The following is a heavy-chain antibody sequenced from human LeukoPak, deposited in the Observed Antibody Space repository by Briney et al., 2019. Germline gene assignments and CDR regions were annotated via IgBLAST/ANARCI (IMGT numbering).Heavy chain of an antibody. CDR3: ARASGSPYWFDP. J-gene: IGHJ5*02. CDR1: GYTFTSYY. D-gene: IGHD6-25*01. V-gene: IGHV1-46*01. CDR2: INPSGGST. Sequence: ASVKVSCKASGYTFTSYYMHWVRQAPGQGLEWMGIINPSGGSTSYAQRFQGRVTMTRDTSTSTVYMELSSLRSEDTAVYYCARASGSPYWFDPWGQGTLVTVSS.